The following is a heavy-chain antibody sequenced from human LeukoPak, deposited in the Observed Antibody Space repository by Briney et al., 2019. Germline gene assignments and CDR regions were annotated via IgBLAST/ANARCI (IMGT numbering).Heavy chain of an antibody. D-gene: IGHD6-13*01. CDR1: GGSFSGYY. CDR2: INHSGST. J-gene: IGHJ4*02. V-gene: IGHV4-34*01. Sequence: SETLSLTCAVYGGSFSGYYWSWIRQPPGKGLEWIGEINHSGSTNYNPSLKSRVTISVDTSKNQFSLKLSSVTAADTAVYYCARGNSRYFDYWGQGTLVTVSS. CDR3: ARGNSRYFDY.